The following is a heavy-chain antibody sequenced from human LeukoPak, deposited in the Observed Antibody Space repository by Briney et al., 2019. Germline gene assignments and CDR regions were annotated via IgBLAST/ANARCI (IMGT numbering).Heavy chain of an antibody. J-gene: IGHJ4*02. D-gene: IGHD2-8*02. Sequence: PSETLSLTCTVSGDSMNKYYWCWVRQSPGKGLEWIGYIYYDGTPDYNPSLTSRVTMSIDTSKNQFSLRLRSLTAADTAVYYCARRAGGSPFDYWGQGILVTVSS. V-gene: IGHV4-59*01. CDR2: IYYDGTP. CDR3: ARRAGGSPFDY. CDR1: GDSMNKYY.